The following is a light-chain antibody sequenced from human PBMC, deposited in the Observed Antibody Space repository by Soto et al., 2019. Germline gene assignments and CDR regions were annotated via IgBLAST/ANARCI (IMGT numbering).Light chain of an antibody. J-gene: IGKJ1*01. V-gene: IGKV3-20*01. CDR1: QSVSSNY. Sequence: EIVLTQSPGTLSLSPGERATLSCRASQSVSSNYLAWYQSKPGQAPRLLIHGIVTRATGIPDRFIGSGSGTDFTLTISRLETEDFEVYYCQQYGSSPWTFGQGTKVDIK. CDR3: QQYGSSPWT. CDR2: GIV.